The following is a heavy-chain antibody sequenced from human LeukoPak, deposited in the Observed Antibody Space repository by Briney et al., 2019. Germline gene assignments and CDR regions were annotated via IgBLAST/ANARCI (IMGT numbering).Heavy chain of an antibody. CDR1: GYSFTTHW. CDR2: IYPGDSDT. D-gene: IGHD5-12*01. J-gene: IGHJ4*02. Sequence: GESLQISCKASGYSFTTHWIGWVRQMPGKGLEWMGIIYPGDSDTRYSPSFQGHVTISADKSISTAYLQWSSLKASDTAMYFCASQGDSYDSPYDYWAQETLVTVSS. V-gene: IGHV5-51*01. CDR3: ASQGDSYDSPYDY.